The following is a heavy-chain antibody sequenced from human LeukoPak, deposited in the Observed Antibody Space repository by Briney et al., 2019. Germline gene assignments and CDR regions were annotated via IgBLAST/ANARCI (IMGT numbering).Heavy chain of an antibody. J-gene: IGHJ4*02. V-gene: IGHV3-30-3*01. CDR3: ARDRVGFLEWLSQGYYFDY. CDR2: ISYDGNNK. CDR1: GFTFSSYA. Sequence: AGGSLRLSCAASGFTFSSYAMHWVRQAPGKGLEWVAVISYDGNNKYYADSVKGRFTISRDNSKNTLYLQMNSLRAEDTAVYYCARDRVGFLEWLSQGYYFDYWGQGTLVTVSS. D-gene: IGHD3-3*02.